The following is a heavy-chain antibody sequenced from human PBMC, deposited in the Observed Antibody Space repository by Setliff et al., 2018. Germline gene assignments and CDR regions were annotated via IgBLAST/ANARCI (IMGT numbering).Heavy chain of an antibody. CDR3: AHIAGGGNSPRHDY. CDR2: IYWNDER. CDR1: GFSLSTSLVG. V-gene: IGHV2-5*01. Sequence: SGPTLVNPTQTLTLTCTFSGFSLSTSLVGVGWIRQPPGKALEWLALIYWNDERRYSPSLKSRLTITKDTTKNQVVLTMTNMDPVDTATYYCAHIAGGGNSPRHDYWGQGTLVTVSS. D-gene: IGHD2-21*01. J-gene: IGHJ4*02.